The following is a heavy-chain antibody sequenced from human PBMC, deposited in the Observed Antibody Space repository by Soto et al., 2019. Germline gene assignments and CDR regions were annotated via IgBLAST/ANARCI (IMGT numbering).Heavy chain of an antibody. D-gene: IGHD3-10*01. J-gene: IGHJ4*02. Sequence: PSETLSLTCTVSGGSISSYYWSWIRQPPGKGLEWIGYIYYSGSTYYNPSLKSRVTISVDTSKNQFSLKLSSVTAADTAVYYCARGRDYYGSGTDPDFDYWGQGTLVTVSS. CDR2: IYYSGST. V-gene: IGHV4-59*01. CDR1: GGSISSYY. CDR3: ARGRDYYGSGTDPDFDY.